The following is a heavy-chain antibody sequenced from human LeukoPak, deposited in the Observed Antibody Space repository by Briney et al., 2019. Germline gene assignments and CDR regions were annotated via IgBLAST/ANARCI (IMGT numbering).Heavy chain of an antibody. D-gene: IGHD5-12*01. CDR1: GFTFSSYG. V-gene: IGHV3-30*18. Sequence: GRSLRLSCAASGFTFSSYGMHWVRQAPGKGLEWVAIISFDGGTKYYPDSVKGRFTISRDNSKNTLYLQMNSLRAEDTAVYYCAKSREDIVFAYWGQGTLVTVSS. CDR3: AKSREDIVFAY. J-gene: IGHJ4*02. CDR2: ISFDGGTK.